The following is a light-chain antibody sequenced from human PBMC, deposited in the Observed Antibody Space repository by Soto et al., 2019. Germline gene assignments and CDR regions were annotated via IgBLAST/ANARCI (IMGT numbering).Light chain of an antibody. J-gene: IGLJ2*01. CDR1: SGDVGAYNY. CDR3: CSNAGTYSAVI. CDR2: DVN. Sequence: QSVLTQPRSLSGSPGHSVCMSSTGTSGDVGAYNYVSWYQHRPGKAPKLIIYDVNKRPSGVPNRFSGSKSGNTASLTISGLRPQDESDYYCCSNAGTYSAVIFGGGTKLTVL. V-gene: IGLV2-11*01.